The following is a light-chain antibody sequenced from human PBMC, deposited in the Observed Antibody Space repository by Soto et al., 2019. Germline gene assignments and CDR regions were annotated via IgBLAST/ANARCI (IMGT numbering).Light chain of an antibody. Sequence: QPVLAQPASVSGSPGQSITISCTGTSSDVGSYNLVSWYQQHPGKAPKLMIYEVSKGPSGVSNRFSGSKSGNTASLTISGLQAEDEADYYCCSYAGSSTYVFGTGTKVTVL. V-gene: IGLV2-23*02. CDR3: CSYAGSSTYV. CDR1: SSDVGSYNL. J-gene: IGLJ1*01. CDR2: EVS.